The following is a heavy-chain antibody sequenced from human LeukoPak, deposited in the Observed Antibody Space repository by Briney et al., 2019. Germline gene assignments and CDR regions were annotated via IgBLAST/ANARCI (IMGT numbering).Heavy chain of an antibody. J-gene: IGHJ4*02. Sequence: PGGSLRLSCAASGFTFSSYAMHWVRQAPGKGLEWVAVISYDGSNKYYADSVKGRFTISRDNSKNTLYLQMNSLRAEDTAVYYCARGTGATVVTPGDFFDYWGQGTLVTVSS. CDR2: ISYDGSNK. D-gene: IGHD4-23*01. V-gene: IGHV3-30-3*01. CDR1: GFTFSSYA. CDR3: ARGTGATVVTPGDFFDY.